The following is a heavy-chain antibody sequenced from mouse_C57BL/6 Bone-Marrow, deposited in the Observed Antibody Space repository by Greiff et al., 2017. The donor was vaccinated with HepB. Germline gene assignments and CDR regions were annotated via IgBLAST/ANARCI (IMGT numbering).Heavy chain of an antibody. CDR1: GYSFTGYY. CDR3: ARAPYDGSSYHFDY. J-gene: IGHJ2*01. D-gene: IGHD1-1*01. V-gene: IGHV1-42*01. Sequence: VQLQQSGPELVKPGASVKISCKASGYSFTGYYMNWVKQSPEKSLEWIGEINPSTGGTTYNQKFKAKATLTVDKSSSTAYMQLKSLTSEDSAVYYCARAPYDGSSYHFDYWGQGTTLTVSS. CDR2: INPSTGGT.